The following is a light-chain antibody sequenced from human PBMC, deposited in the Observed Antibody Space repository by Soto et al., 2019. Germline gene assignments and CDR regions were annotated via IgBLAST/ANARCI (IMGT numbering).Light chain of an antibody. CDR1: SSDVGTYNL. Sequence: QSALTQPASVSGSPGQSITISCSGTSSDVGTYNLVSWYQQYPGKAPRLMIYEVTKRPSGVSNRFSGSKSGNTASLTISGLQAEDEAGYYCCSYAGSSSSIFGTGTKLTVL. J-gene: IGLJ1*01. CDR3: CSYAGSSSSI. V-gene: IGLV2-23*02. CDR2: EVT.